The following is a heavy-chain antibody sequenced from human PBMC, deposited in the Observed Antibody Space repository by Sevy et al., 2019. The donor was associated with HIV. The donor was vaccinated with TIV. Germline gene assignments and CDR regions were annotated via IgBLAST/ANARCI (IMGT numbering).Heavy chain of an antibody. CDR1: GGSISDYY. D-gene: IGHD3-22*01. CDR2: IYYSGGT. V-gene: IGHV4-59*01. Sequence: SETLSLTCIVSGGSISDYYWSWIRQPPGKGPEWIGYIYYSGGTKYNPSLKSRVTISVDTSKNQFALKLSSVTAADTAVYYCARVNYDSSGYYPTDYGMDVWGQGTTVTVSS. CDR3: ARVNYDSSGYYPTDYGMDV. J-gene: IGHJ6*02.